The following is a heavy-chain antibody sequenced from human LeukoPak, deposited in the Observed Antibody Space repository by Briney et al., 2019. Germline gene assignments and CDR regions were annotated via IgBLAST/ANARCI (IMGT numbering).Heavy chain of an antibody. CDR1: GFTFSRFW. CDR3: MKGYSSHWYNEGNY. V-gene: IGHV3-7*01. D-gene: IGHD6-19*01. CDR2: IKPDGSGE. Sequence: GGSLRLSCVASGFTFSRFWMIWVRQAPGKGLEWVAMIKPDGSGEYYLDSVKGRFTISRDNAKNSLYPQMNSLRADDTAVYFCMKGYSSHWYNEGNYWGQGILVTVSS. J-gene: IGHJ4*02.